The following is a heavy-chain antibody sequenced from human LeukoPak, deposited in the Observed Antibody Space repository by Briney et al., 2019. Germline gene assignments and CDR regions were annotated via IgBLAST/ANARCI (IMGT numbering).Heavy chain of an antibody. V-gene: IGHV3-23*01. CDR2: ISGSGGST. J-gene: IGHJ6*04. Sequence: GGSLRLSCAASGFTFGDYGMSWVRQAPGKGLEWVSAISGSGGSTYYADSVKGRFTFSRDNSKNTLYLQMNSLRAEDTAVYYCAKSMEDYDILTGYYSMDVWGKGTTVTISS. CDR3: AKSMEDYDILTGYYSMDV. CDR1: GFTFGDYG. D-gene: IGHD3-9*01.